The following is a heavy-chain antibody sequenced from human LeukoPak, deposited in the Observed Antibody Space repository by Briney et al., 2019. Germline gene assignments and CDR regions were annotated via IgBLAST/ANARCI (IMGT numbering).Heavy chain of an antibody. V-gene: IGHV4-34*01. CDR1: GGSFSGYY. CDR3: ARTLRGYSYGDAFDI. J-gene: IGHJ3*02. Sequence: PSETLSLTCAVYGGSFSGYYWRWIRQPPGKGLEWIGEINHSGSTNYNPSLKSRVTISVDTSKNQFSLKLSSVTAADTAVYYCARTLRGYSYGDAFDIWGQGTMVTVSS. D-gene: IGHD5-18*01. CDR2: INHSGST.